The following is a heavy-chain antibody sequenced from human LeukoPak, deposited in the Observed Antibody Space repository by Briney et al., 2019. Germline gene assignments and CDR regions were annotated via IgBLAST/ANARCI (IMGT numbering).Heavy chain of an antibody. Sequence: PGGSLRLSCAASGFTFDDYAMHWVRQAPGKGLEWVSGISWNSGSIGYADSVKGRFTISRDNSKNTLYLQMNSLRAEDTAVYYCASTSIAAAYYYYMHVWGKGTTVTISS. J-gene: IGHJ6*03. D-gene: IGHD6-6*01. CDR1: GFTFDDYA. CDR2: ISWNSGSI. CDR3: ASTSIAAAYYYYMHV. V-gene: IGHV3-9*01.